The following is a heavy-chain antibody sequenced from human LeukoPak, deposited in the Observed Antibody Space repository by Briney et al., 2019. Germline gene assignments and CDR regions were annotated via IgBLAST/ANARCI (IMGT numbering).Heavy chain of an antibody. D-gene: IGHD6-19*01. CDR3: ARDSSSGWDPPFDY. CDR1: GFAFRSYA. V-gene: IGHV3-33*08. CDR2: IWYDGSNK. Sequence: GTSLRLSCAASGFAFRSYAMHWVRQAPGKGLEWVAVIWYDGSNKYYVDSVKGRFTISRDNSKNTLYLQMNSLRAEDTAVYYCARDSSSGWDPPFDYWGQGTLVTVSS. J-gene: IGHJ4*02.